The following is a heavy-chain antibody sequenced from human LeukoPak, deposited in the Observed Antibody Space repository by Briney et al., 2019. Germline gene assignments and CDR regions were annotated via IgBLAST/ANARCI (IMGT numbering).Heavy chain of an antibody. CDR3: AKEAVECFDY. Sequence: GGSLRLSCAASGFTFSNSAMSWVRQAPGKGLEWVSALTGSGGGTYYADSVKGRFTISRDNSKNTMYLQMNSLRAEDTAVYYCAKEAVECFDYWGQGNLVTVSS. V-gene: IGHV3-23*01. D-gene: IGHD3-3*01. J-gene: IGHJ4*02. CDR1: GFTFSNSA. CDR2: LTGSGGGT.